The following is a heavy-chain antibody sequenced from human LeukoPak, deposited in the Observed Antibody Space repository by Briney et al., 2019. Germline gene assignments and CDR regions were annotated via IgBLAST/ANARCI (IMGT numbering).Heavy chain of an antibody. J-gene: IGHJ4*02. V-gene: IGHV3-48*03. CDR2: VSSSGSTI. CDR3: ARASFTGYSSGLIDY. D-gene: IGHD6-19*01. Sequence: GGSLRLSCAASGFTFSSYELNWVRQAPGKGLEWVSYVSSSGSTIYYVDSVKGRFTISGDNTKNSLYLQMDSLRAEDTAVYYCARASFTGYSSGLIDYWGQGTLVTVSS. CDR1: GFTFSSYE.